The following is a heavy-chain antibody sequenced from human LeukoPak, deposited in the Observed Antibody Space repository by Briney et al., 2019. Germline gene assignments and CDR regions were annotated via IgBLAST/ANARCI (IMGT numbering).Heavy chain of an antibody. Sequence: GGSLRLSCAASGFTFSSYGMHWVRQAPGKGLEWVAVISYDGSNKYYADSVKGRFTISRDNSKNTLYLQMNSLRAEDTAVYYCAKPLFRGYYLGSAFDIWGQGTMVTVSS. CDR2: ISYDGSNK. D-gene: IGHD3-22*01. V-gene: IGHV3-30*18. CDR1: GFTFSSYG. CDR3: AKPLFRGYYLGSAFDI. J-gene: IGHJ3*02.